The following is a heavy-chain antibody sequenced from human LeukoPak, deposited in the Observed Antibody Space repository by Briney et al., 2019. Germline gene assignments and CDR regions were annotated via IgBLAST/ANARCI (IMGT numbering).Heavy chain of an antibody. V-gene: IGHV4-39*07. D-gene: IGHD5-18*01. CDR1: GGSINNIDYY. Sequence: SETLSLTCTVSGGSINNIDYYWGWVRQPPGKGLEWIGSIYYSGTTHYSPSLESRVTISVDTSKNQFSLKLASVTAADTAIYYCAKGAGGFSYYNWFDPWGQGTLVTVSS. J-gene: IGHJ5*02. CDR3: AKGAGGFSYYNWFDP. CDR2: IYYSGTT.